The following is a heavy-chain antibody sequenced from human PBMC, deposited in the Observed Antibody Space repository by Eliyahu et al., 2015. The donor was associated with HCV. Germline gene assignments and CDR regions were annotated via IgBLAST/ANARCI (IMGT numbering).Heavy chain of an antibody. V-gene: IGHV1-69*01. CDR1: GGTFSSYA. Sequence: QVQLVQSGAEVKKPGSSVKVSCKASGGTFSSYAISWVRQAPGQGLEWMGGIIPIFGTANYAQKFQGRVTITADESTSTAYMELSSLRSEDTAVYYCARDLGRWLQLRSVDNYYGMDVWGQGTTVTVSS. J-gene: IGHJ6*02. D-gene: IGHD5-24*01. CDR3: ARDLGRWLQLRSVDNYYGMDV. CDR2: IIPIFGTA.